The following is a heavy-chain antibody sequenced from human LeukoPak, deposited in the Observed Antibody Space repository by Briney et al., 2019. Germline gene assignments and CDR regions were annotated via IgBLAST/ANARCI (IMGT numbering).Heavy chain of an antibody. J-gene: IGHJ2*01. V-gene: IGHV4-59*01. D-gene: IGHD3-16*02. Sequence: SETLSLTCTVSGGSISSYYLSWIRQPPGMGLEWIGNIYYSGGTTYNPSLKSRVTMSVDTSKNQFSLKLTSVTSADTAVYYCARRLYHSSWYFDLWGRGTLVTVSS. CDR1: GGSISSYY. CDR2: IYYSGGT. CDR3: ARRLYHSSWYFDL.